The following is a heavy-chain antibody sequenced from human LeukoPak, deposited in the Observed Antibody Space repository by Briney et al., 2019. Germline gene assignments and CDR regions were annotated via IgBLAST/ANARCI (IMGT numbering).Heavy chain of an antibody. V-gene: IGHV1-8*03. D-gene: IGHD6-13*01. CDR1: GYTFTSYD. CDR2: MNPNSGNT. Sequence: GASVTVSCKASGYTFTSYDINWVRQATGQGLEWMGWMNPNSGNTGYAQKFQGRVTITRNTSISTAYMELSSLRSEDTAVYYCARGYRSKQQLVLGYWGQGTLVTVSS. CDR3: ARGYRSKQQLVLGY. J-gene: IGHJ4*02.